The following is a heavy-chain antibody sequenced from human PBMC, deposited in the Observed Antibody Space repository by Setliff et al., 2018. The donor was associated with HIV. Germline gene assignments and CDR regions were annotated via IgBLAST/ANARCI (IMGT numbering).Heavy chain of an antibody. CDR2: IYYSAST. D-gene: IGHD4-17*01. CDR1: GGSISSRSYF. J-gene: IGHJ4*02. Sequence: SATLSLTCTVSGGSISSRSYFWGWIRQPRGKGLEGIGRIYYSASTYYNPSLKSRVTISVDTSKTQSSLNLSSVTAADTAVYSCARYDYGDFDYWGQGTPVTVSS. CDR3: ARYDYGDFDY. V-gene: IGHV4-39*01.